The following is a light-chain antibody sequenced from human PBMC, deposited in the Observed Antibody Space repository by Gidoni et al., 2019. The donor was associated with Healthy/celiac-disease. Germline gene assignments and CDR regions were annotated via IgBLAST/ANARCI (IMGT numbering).Light chain of an antibody. CDR2: QDS. Sequence: SYELTQPPSVSAPPGQTASITCSGDKLGDKYACWYQQKPGQSPVLVIYQDSKRPSGIPERFSGSNSGNTATLTISGTQAMDEADYYCQAWDSSTGGVVFGGGTKLTVL. J-gene: IGLJ2*01. V-gene: IGLV3-1*01. CDR3: QAWDSSTGGVV. CDR1: KLGDKY.